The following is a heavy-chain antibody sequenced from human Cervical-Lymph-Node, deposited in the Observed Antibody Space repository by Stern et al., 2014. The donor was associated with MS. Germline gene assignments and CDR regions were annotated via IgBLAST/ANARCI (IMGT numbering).Heavy chain of an antibody. CDR1: GDIFSTYS. V-gene: IGHV1-69*09. D-gene: IGHD3-10*01. CDR3: ARDLPSAGYGMDV. Sequence: QLVQSGAEVKKPGSSVKVSCKASGDIFSTYSITWVRQAPGQGLEWMGSLIPMFGIANYAQKFQGRLTITAATSTSPAYMELSSLRSEDTAVFYCARDLPSAGYGMDVWGQGTPVTVSS. CDR2: LIPMFGIA. J-gene: IGHJ6*02.